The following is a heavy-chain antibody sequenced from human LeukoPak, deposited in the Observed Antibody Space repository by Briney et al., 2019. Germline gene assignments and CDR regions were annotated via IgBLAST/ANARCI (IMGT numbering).Heavy chain of an antibody. V-gene: IGHV3-30-3*01. Sequence: GGSLRLSCAASGFTFSSYAMHWVRQAPGKGLEWVAVISYDGSNKYYADSVKGRFTISRDNSKNTLYLQMNSLRAEDTAVYYCARETREPCFDYWGQGTPVTVSS. CDR1: GFTFSSYA. CDR3: ARETREPCFDY. CDR2: ISYDGSNK. D-gene: IGHD1-14*01. J-gene: IGHJ4*02.